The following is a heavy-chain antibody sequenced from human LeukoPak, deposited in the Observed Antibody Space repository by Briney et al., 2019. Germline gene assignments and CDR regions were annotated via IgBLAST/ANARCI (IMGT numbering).Heavy chain of an antibody. J-gene: IGHJ4*01. V-gene: IGHV3-53*01. CDR3: AREATITRFGY. CDR2: IYSGGST. CDR1: GFTVSSNY. Sequence: SGGSLRLSCAASGFTVSSNYMSWVRQAPGKGLEWVSVIYSGGSTYYADSVKGRFTISRDNSKNTLYLQMNSLRAEDTAVYYCAREATITRFGYWGHGTLVTVSS. D-gene: IGHD5-24*01.